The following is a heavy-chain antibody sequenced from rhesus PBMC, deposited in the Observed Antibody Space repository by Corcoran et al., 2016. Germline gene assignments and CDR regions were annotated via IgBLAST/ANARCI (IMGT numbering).Heavy chain of an antibody. CDR1: GGSISSSNW. J-gene: IGHJ4*01. CDR3: ARGGGNYG. D-gene: IGHD1-44*01. Sequence: QVQLQESGPGLVKPSETLSLTCAVSGGSISSSNWWCWIHQPPGKGLEWIGGIYSNTESTNYNPSLKNRVTISKDTSKNQFSLKLSSVTAADTAVYYCARGGGNYGWGQGVLVTVSS. V-gene: IGHV4S12*01. CDR2: IYSNTEST.